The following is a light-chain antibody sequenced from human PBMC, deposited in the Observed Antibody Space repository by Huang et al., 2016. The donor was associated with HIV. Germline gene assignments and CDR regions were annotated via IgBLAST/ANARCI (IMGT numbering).Light chain of an antibody. V-gene: IGKV1-39*01. J-gene: IGKJ1*01. CDR3: QQTFSTLST. CDR1: QTVSKY. CDR2: GAS. Sequence: DIQMTQSPPSLSASLGDRVTITCRASQTVSKYLNWYQQKPGRAPKLLIYGASTLLSGIPSRVSGSGSGTDYTLTITNLQAEDFAIYFCQQTFSTLSTFGQGTEVEFK.